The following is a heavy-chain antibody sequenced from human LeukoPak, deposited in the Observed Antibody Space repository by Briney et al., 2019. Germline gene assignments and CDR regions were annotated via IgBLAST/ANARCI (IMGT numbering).Heavy chain of an antibody. J-gene: IGHJ4*02. CDR1: GGSVIGYY. V-gene: IGHV4-34*01. D-gene: IGHD3-22*01. CDR2: INNIGST. Sequence: SQTLSLTFAVYGGSVIGYYWGWIRHPPRKGLEWSGEINNIGSTNYNPSLKSRVTISVKTSKNQFPRKLSSVTAADTAVYYCARVTGYMIEDYFDYWGQGTLVTVSS. CDR3: ARVTGYMIEDYFDY.